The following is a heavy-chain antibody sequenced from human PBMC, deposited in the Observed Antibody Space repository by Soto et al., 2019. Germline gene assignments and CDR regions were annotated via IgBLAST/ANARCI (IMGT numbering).Heavy chain of an antibody. CDR3: AKEDDGSGSYFRNALDY. D-gene: IGHD3-10*01. CDR1: GFTFSSYA. J-gene: IGHJ4*02. Sequence: PGGSLRLSCAASGFTFSSYAMSWVRQAPGKGLEWVSAISGSGGSTYYADSVKGRFTISRDNSKNTLFLQMNSLRAEDTAVYYYAKEDDGSGSYFRNALDYWGQGTLVTVSS. CDR2: ISGSGGST. V-gene: IGHV3-23*01.